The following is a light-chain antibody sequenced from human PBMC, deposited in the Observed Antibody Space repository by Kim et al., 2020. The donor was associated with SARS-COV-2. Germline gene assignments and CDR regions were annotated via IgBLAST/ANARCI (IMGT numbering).Light chain of an antibody. J-gene: IGKJ4*01. V-gene: IGKV3-20*01. Sequence: SPGERATLSCRASQSVSSSYLAWYQQKPGQTPRLLIYGASSRATGIPDRFSGSGSGTDFTLTISRLVPEDFAVYYCQQYGSSPLTFGGRTKVEIK. CDR3: QQYGSSPLT. CDR2: GAS. CDR1: QSVSSSY.